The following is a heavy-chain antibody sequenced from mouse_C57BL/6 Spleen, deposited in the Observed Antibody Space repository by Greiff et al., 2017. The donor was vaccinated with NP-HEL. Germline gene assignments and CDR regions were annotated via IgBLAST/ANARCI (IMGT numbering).Heavy chain of an antibody. CDR1: GYAFTNYL. CDR3: AREGAAQAIFCAMDY. CDR2: INPGSGGT. V-gene: IGHV1-54*01. J-gene: IGHJ4*01. Sequence: QVQLQQSGAELVRPGTSVKVSCKASGYAFTNYLIEWVKQRPGQGLEWIGVINPGSGGTNYNEKFKGKATLTADKSSSTAYMQLSSLTSEDSAVYFCAREGAAQAIFCAMDYWGQGTSVTVSS. D-gene: IGHD3-2*02.